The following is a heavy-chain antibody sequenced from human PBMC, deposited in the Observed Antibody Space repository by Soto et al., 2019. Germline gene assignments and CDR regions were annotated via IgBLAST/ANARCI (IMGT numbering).Heavy chain of an antibody. J-gene: IGHJ5*02. CDR2: ISGGGVST. CDR1: GFTFSNYA. CDR3: ARGSLEVIDGNWFDP. Sequence: EVQLLESGGGLVQPGGSLRLSCAASGFTFSNYAMTWVRQAPGKGLEWVSSISGGGVSTYYADSVKGRFTISRDNSKNTLYLQMNRLRAEDTAAYYCARGSLEVIDGNWFDPWGQGTLVTVSS. V-gene: IGHV3-23*01. D-gene: IGHD3-10*01.